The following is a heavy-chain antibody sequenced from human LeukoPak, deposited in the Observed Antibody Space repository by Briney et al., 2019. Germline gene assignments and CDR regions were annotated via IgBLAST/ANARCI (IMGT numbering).Heavy chain of an antibody. CDR1: GFTFSDYY. CDR3: ATSSSSSLGGMDV. D-gene: IGHD6-6*01. CDR2: ISSSSSYT. Sequence: RAGGSLRLSCAASGFTFSDYYVSWIRQAPGKGLEWVSYISSSSSYTNYADSVKGRFTISRDNAKNSLYLQMNSLRAEDTAVYYCATSSSSSLGGMDVWGQGTTVTVSS. V-gene: IGHV3-11*06. J-gene: IGHJ6*02.